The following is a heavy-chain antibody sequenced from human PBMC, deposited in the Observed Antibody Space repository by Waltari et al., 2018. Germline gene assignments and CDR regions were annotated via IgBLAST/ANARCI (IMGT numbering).Heavy chain of an antibody. CDR1: FSSYA. D-gene: IGHD5-12*01. Sequence: FSSYAMSWVRQAPGKGLEWVSVIYSGGSTYYADSVKGRFTISRDNSKNTLYLQMNSLRAEDTAVYYCAKDRVEMATSLDYWGQGTLVTVSS. J-gene: IGHJ4*02. CDR3: AKDRVEMATSLDY. CDR2: IYSGGST. V-gene: IGHV3-23*03.